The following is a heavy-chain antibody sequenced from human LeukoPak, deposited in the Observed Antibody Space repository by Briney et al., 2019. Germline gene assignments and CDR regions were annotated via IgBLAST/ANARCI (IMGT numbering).Heavy chain of an antibody. CDR3: ARLNDGFDI. CDR1: GYSFTSYW. Sequence: GESLKISCKGSGYSFTSYWIGWVRQIPGKGLKWMGIIYPGDPDTKYNPPFQGQGTLSADRSISTAYLQWSSLRASDTAMYYCARLNDGFDIWGQGTMVTVSS. V-gene: IGHV5-51*01. CDR2: IYPGDPDT. J-gene: IGHJ3*02.